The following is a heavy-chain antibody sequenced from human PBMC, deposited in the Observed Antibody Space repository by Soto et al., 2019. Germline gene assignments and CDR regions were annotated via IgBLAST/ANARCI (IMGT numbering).Heavy chain of an antibody. CDR3: AHRQYWTGIDDY. CDR2: IFWDDDK. CDR1: GFSLSTSGVG. D-gene: IGHD2-8*02. J-gene: IGHJ4*02. Sequence: QITLKESGPTLVKPTQTLTLTCTFSGFSLSTSGVGVGWIRQPPGKALEWLALIFWDDDKRYSPSLKSRLTITTDTSRNQVVLTMTNMDPVDTATYYCAHRQYWTGIDDYWGQGTLVTVSS. V-gene: IGHV2-5*02.